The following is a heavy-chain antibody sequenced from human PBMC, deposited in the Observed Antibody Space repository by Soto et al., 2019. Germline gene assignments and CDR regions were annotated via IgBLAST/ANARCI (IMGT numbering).Heavy chain of an antibody. CDR3: ARERQWESIPY. CDR2: VSAYNRNT. CDR1: GYTFRNYG. J-gene: IGHJ4*02. Sequence: QVQLVQSGAEVKKPGASVKVSCEAYGYTFRNYGITWVRQAPGQGLERMGWVSAYNRNTNYAQKFQEGATMTTDTPTSTAYMELRSLRSDDTAIYICARERQWESIPYWGQGTLVTVSS. D-gene: IGHD1-26*01. V-gene: IGHV1-18*01.